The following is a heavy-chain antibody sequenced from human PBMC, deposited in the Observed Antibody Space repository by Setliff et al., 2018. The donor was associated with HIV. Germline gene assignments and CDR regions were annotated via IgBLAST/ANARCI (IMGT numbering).Heavy chain of an antibody. D-gene: IGHD3-22*01. CDR2: ISSSSNTI. V-gene: IGHV3-48*01. CDR3: ARASIGVGAFDI. Sequence: GGSLRLSCAASGFSVSHYSMNWVRQAPGKGLEWISYISSSSNTIYYADSVKGRLAISRDNAKNSLYLQMNSLRAEDTAVYYCARASIGVGAFDIWGQGTMVTVSS. CDR1: GFSVSHYS. J-gene: IGHJ3*02.